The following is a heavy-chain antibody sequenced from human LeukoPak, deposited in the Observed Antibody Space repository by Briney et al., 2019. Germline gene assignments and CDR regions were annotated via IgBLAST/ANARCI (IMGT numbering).Heavy chain of an antibody. CDR1: GYTFSTYA. CDR2: INTNTGSP. J-gene: IGHJ4*02. CDR3: ARDGGSWPFDQ. D-gene: IGHD6-13*01. V-gene: IGHV7-4-1*02. Sequence: ASVKVSCKAPGYTFSTYAMNWVRQAPGQGLEWMGWINTNTGSPTYAQGFIGRFVFSLDTSVSTAYLQISSLKAEDTAVYYCARDGGSWPFDQWGQGTLVTVSS.